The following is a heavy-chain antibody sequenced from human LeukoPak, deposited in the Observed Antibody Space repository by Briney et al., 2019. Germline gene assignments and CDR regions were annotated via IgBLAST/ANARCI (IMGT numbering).Heavy chain of an antibody. D-gene: IGHD4-23*01. Sequence: GGSLRLSCAASEFTFSSYNMNWVRQAPGKGPEWVPSIGRSSSYLYYAVSVKGRFTISRDNAKNSLYLQMNSLRAEDTAVYYCAREGDFGGIPGYYYGLDVWGQGTTVTVSS. V-gene: IGHV3-21*01. CDR1: EFTFSSYN. J-gene: IGHJ6*02. CDR2: IGRSSSYL. CDR3: AREGDFGGIPGYYYGLDV.